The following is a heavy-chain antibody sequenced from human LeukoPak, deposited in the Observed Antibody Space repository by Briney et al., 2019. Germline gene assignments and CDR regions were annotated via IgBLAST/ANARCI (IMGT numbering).Heavy chain of an antibody. V-gene: IGHV1-2*04. J-gene: IGHJ6*04. CDR2: INPNSGGT. CDR1: GYTFTGYY. D-gene: IGHD3-16*02. CDR3: ARGPRFGGVIVPDFYYGMDV. Sequence: ASVKVSCKASGYTFTGYYMHWVRQAPGQGLEWMGWINPNSGGTNYAQKFQGWVTMTRDTSISTADMELSRLRSDDTAVYYCARGPRFGGVIVPDFYYGMDVWGKGTTVTVSS.